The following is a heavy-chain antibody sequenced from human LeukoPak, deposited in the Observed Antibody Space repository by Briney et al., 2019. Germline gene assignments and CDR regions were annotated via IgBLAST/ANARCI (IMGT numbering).Heavy chain of an antibody. CDR2: ISTSGST. CDR1: GGSISNYY. D-gene: IGHD5/OR15-5a*01. Sequence: SETLSLTCTVSGGSISNYYWSWIRQPAGKRLEWIGRISTSGSTNYNPSLKSRVTISVDKSRNQFSLKLSSVTAADTAVYYCARVALSGLYYFDNWGQGTLVTVSS. CDR3: ARVALSGLYYFDN. V-gene: IGHV4-4*07. J-gene: IGHJ4*02.